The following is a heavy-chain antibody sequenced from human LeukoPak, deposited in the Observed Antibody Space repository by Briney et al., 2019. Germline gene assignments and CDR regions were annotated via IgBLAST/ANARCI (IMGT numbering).Heavy chain of an antibody. CDR2: ISAYNGNT. D-gene: IGHD2-21*02. Sequence: ASVKVSCKASGYTFTSYGISWVRQAPGQGLEWMGWISAYNGNTNYAQKFQGRVTITADKSTSTAYMELSSLRSEDTAVYYCARSWVVTAISPYDAFDIWGQGTMVTVSS. CDR3: ARSWVVTAISPYDAFDI. CDR1: GYTFTSYG. V-gene: IGHV1-18*04. J-gene: IGHJ3*02.